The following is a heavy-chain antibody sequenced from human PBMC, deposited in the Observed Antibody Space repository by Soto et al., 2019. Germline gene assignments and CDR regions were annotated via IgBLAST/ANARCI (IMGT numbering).Heavy chain of an antibody. V-gene: IGHV3-20*01. CDR2: INWNGGST. Sequence: EVQLVESGGGVVRPGGSLRLSCAASGFTFDDYGMSWVRQAPGKGLEWVSGINWNGGSTGYADSVKGRFTISRDNAKNSLYLQMNSLRAEDTSLYHCAREGCSNYDECYYYMDVWGKGTTVTVSS. J-gene: IGHJ6*03. D-gene: IGHD4-4*01. CDR3: AREGCSNYDECYYYMDV. CDR1: GFTFDDYG.